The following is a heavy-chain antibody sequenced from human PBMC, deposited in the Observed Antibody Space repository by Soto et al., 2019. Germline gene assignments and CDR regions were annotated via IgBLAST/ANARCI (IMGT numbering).Heavy chain of an antibody. CDR2: IYYNGST. J-gene: IGHJ4*02. D-gene: IGHD2-15*01. Sequence: QVQLQESGPGLVKPSETLSLTCTVSGGSISSYYWSWIRQPPGKGLEWIGYIYYNGSTNYNPSLKSRVTISVDTSKNQFSLKLSSVTAADTAVYYCARRYGGSIDYWGQGTLVTVSS. CDR1: GGSISSYY. V-gene: IGHV4-59*08. CDR3: ARRYGGSIDY.